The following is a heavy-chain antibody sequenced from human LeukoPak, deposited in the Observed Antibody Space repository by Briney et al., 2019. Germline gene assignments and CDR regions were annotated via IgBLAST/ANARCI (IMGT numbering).Heavy chain of an antibody. D-gene: IGHD3-22*01. CDR3: ARDPAYYDSSGLTDY. J-gene: IGHJ4*02. V-gene: IGHV3-64D*06. CDR1: GFTFSSYA. Sequence: PGGSLRLSCSASGFTFSSYAMHWVRQAPGKGLEYVSAISSNGGSTYYADSVKGRFTISRDNSKNTLYLQMSSLRAEDTAVYYCARDPAYYDSSGLTDYWGQGTLVTVSS. CDR2: ISSNGGST.